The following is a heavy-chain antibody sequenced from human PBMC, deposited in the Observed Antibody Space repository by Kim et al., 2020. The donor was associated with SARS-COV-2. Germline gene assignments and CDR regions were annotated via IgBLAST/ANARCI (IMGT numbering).Heavy chain of an antibody. D-gene: IGHD1-26*01. CDR1: GFTFSSYW. V-gene: IGHV3-74*01. CDR3: ARDQTETGPTTFDY. CDR2: INTDERTR. J-gene: IGHJ4*02. Sequence: GGSLRLSCAASGFTFSSYWMHWVRQAPGKGLVWVSRINTDERTRNYADSVKGRFTISRDNAKNTLYLQMNSLRAEDTAVYYCARDQTETGPTTFDYWGQG.